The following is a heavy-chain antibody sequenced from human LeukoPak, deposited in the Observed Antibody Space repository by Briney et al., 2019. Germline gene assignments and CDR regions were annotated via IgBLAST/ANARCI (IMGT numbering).Heavy chain of an antibody. CDR3: ARLRDSSWTAFDY. CDR2: IYPGDSYT. D-gene: IGHD6-13*01. CDR1: GYSFTTYW. V-gene: IGHV5-51*01. Sequence: GESLKTSCQCSGYSFTTYWIAWVRQMPGKGLGWMGVIYPGDSYTIYSPSFQGQVTISVDKSISTAYVQWSSLKAADTAMYYCARLRDSSWTAFDYWGQGTLVTVSS. J-gene: IGHJ4*02.